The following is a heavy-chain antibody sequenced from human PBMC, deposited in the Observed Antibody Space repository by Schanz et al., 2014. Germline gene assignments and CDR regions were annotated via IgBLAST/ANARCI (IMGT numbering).Heavy chain of an antibody. CDR3: ARGRGYIFDQ. D-gene: IGHD3-10*01. CDR2: NSAGTT. CDR1: GFTFSNYG. J-gene: IGHJ4*02. Sequence: QVQLVESGGGVVRPGRSLRLSCAASGFTFSNYGMHWVRQAPGKGLEWVSVNSAGTTYYADSVKGRFTFSRDSSKNTVYLQMDSLGADDTSVYYCARGRGYIFDQWGQGILVTVSS. V-gene: IGHV3-NL1*01.